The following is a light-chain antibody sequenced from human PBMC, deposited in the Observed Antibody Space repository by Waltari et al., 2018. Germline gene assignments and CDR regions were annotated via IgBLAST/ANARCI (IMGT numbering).Light chain of an antibody. CDR3: AAWDDSLTGWA. CDR1: NSNIGSNT. Sequence: QSVLTQPPSTSGTPGQSVTISCSGSNSNIGSNTVNWYQQVPGTAPKLLVYKNSQRHSGVPDRFSGSKSGTSASLAISGLQSEDEADYYCAAWDDSLTGWAFGGGTKVTVL. CDR2: KNS. V-gene: IGLV1-44*01. J-gene: IGLJ3*02.